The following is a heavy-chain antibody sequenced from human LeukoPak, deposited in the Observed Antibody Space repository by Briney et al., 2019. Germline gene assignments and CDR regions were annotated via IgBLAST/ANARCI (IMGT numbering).Heavy chain of an antibody. J-gene: IGHJ6*02. D-gene: IGHD2-2*01. CDR2: INPNSGGT. V-gene: IGHV1-2*02. CDR3: ARGKRGYCSSTSCFRGSYGMDV. CDR1: GYTFTGYY. Sequence: RASVKVSCKASGYTFTGYYMHWVRQAPGQGLEWMGWINPNSGGTNYAQKFQGRVTMTRDTSISTAYMELSRLRSDDTAVYYCARGKRGYCSSTSCFRGSYGMDVWGQGTTVTVSS.